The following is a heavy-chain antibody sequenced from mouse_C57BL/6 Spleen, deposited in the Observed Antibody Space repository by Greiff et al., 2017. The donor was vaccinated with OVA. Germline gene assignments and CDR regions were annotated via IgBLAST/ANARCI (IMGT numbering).Heavy chain of an antibody. CDR1: GYTFTSYW. D-gene: IGHD1-1*01. J-gene: IGHJ2*01. Sequence: QVQLKQPGAELVRPGTSVKLSCKASGYTFTSYWMHWVKQRPGQGLEWIGVIDPSDSYTNYNQKFKGKATLTVDTSSSTAYMQLSSLTSEDSAVYYCASLLYYYGSSPYYFDYWGQGTTLTVSS. CDR2: IDPSDSYT. V-gene: IGHV1-59*01. CDR3: ASLLYYYGSSPYYFDY.